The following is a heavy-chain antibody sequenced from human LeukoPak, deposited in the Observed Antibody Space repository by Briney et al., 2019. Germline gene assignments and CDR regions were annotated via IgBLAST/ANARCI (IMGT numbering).Heavy chain of an antibody. Sequence: PSETLSLTCAVYGGSFSGYYWSWIRQPPGKGLEWIGEINHSGSTNYNPSLKSRVTISVDTSKNQFSLKLNSVTAADTAVYYCVRDTGSWRTDYWGQGTLVTVSS. V-gene: IGHV4-34*01. CDR1: GGSFSGYY. D-gene: IGHD3-10*01. CDR3: VRDTGSWRTDY. J-gene: IGHJ4*02. CDR2: INHSGST.